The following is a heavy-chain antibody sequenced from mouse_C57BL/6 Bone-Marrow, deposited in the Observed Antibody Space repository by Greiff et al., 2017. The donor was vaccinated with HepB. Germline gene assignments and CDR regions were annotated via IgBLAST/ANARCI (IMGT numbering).Heavy chain of an antibody. CDR1: GFTFSSYA. Sequence: EVMLVESGEGLVKPGGSLKLSCAASGFTFSSYAMSWVRQTPEKRLEWVAYISSGGDYIYYADTVKGPFTISRDNARNTLYLQMSSLKSEDTAMYYCTRDPWGYYFDYWGQGTTLTVSS. V-gene: IGHV5-9-1*02. D-gene: IGHD4-1*01. CDR3: TRDPWGYYFDY. J-gene: IGHJ2*01. CDR2: ISSGGDYI.